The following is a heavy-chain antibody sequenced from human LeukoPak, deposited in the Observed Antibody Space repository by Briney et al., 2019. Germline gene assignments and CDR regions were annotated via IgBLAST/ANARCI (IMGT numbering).Heavy chain of an antibody. Sequence: GGSLRLSCAASGFTFSSCEMNWVRQAPGKGLEWVSYISSSGSTIYYADSVKGRFTISRDNAKNSLYLQMNSLRAEDTAVYYCARDRSIYSSGWADAFDIWGQGTMVTVSS. D-gene: IGHD6-19*01. J-gene: IGHJ3*02. V-gene: IGHV3-48*03. CDR1: GFTFSSCE. CDR3: ARDRSIYSSGWADAFDI. CDR2: ISSSGSTI.